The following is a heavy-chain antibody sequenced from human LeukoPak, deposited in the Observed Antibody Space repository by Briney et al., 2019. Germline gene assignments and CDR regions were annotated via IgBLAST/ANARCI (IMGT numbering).Heavy chain of an antibody. CDR1: GYTFTKHG. CDR2: ISAYNGNT. D-gene: IGHD4-11*01. J-gene: IGHJ4*02. Sequence: ASVKVSCKASGYTFTKHGISWVRQAPGQGLGWMGWISAYNGNTNYAQKFQGRVTMTTDTSTSTAYMELRSLRFGDTAVYYCARVLKMTTVTSHSDYWGQGTLVTVSS. V-gene: IGHV1-18*01. CDR3: ARVLKMTTVTSHSDY.